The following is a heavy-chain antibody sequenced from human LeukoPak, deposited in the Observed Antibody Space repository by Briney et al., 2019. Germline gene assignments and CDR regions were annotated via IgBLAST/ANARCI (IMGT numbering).Heavy chain of an antibody. D-gene: IGHD3-22*01. J-gene: IGHJ4*02. Sequence: GASVKVSCKASGYTFTGYYMHWVRQAPGQGLEWMGWINPNSGGTNYAQKFQGRVTMTSDTSISTAYMELSRLRSDDTAVYYCARPVGYYDSSGYYFHWGQGTLVIVSS. V-gene: IGHV1-2*02. CDR1: GYTFTGYY. CDR3: ARPVGYYDSSGYYFH. CDR2: INPNSGGT.